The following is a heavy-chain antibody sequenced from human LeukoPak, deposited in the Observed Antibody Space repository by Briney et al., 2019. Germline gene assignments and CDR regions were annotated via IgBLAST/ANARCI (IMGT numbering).Heavy chain of an antibody. CDR1: GFTFSNYW. D-gene: IGHD6-13*01. J-gene: IGHJ4*02. CDR2: IKEDGSEK. CDR3: ASGRQLGY. Sequence: GGSLRLSCAASGFTFSNYWMSWVRQAPGEGLEWVANIKEDGSEKYYVDSVKGRFTISRDNARNSLYLRMNSLRAEDTAVYYCASGRQLGYWGQGTLVTVSS. V-gene: IGHV3-7*01.